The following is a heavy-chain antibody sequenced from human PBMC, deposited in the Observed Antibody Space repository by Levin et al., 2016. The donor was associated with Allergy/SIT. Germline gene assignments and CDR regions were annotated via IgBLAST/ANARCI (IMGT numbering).Heavy chain of an antibody. J-gene: IGHJ4*02. D-gene: IGHD1-26*01. CDR2: IYYSGST. CDR3: ARDPTSGTMDY. Sequence: SETLSLTCTVSGGSISSSSCYWGWIRQPPGKGLEWIGSIYYSGSTYYNPSLKSRVTISVDTSKNQFSLKLSSVTAADTAVYYCARDPTSGTMDYWGQGTLVTVSS. CDR1: GGSISSSSCY. V-gene: IGHV4-39*02.